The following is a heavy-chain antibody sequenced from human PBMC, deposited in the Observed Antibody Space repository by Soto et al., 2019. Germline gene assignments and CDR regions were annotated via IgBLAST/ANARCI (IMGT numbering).Heavy chain of an antibody. CDR3: GRGRSVVDLFNI. V-gene: IGHV1-8*01. J-gene: IGHJ3*02. Sequence: QVQLVQSGAEVKKPGASVKVSCKASGYTFTSYDINWVRQATGQGLEWMGLMNPNSGNTGYAQKFQGRVTMTRNTSISTAYMELSSLRSENTAVYYCGRGRSVVDLFNIWGQGTMVTVSS. CDR2: MNPNSGNT. D-gene: IGHD2-15*01. CDR1: GYTFTSYD.